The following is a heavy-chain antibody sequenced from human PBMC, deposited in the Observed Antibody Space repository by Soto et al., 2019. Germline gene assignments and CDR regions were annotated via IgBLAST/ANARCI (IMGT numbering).Heavy chain of an antibody. Sequence: QVQLVQSGAEVKKPGASVKVSCKASGYTFTNFGISWVRQAPGQGLEWMGWISAYNGNTNYAQKFQGRVTMTTDTYMRTAYMEVSGLRFDDTAVDCGARVGTPIDYWGQGTLVTVSS. D-gene: IGHD7-27*01. CDR1: GYTFTNFG. CDR2: ISAYNGNT. V-gene: IGHV1-18*01. CDR3: ARVGTPIDY. J-gene: IGHJ4*02.